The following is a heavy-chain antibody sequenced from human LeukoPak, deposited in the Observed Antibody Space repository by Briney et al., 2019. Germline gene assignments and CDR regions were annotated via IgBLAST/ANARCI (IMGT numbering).Heavy chain of an antibody. CDR2: IIPMLGTA. D-gene: IGHD1/OR15-1a*01. CDR1: GGAFSNYG. Sequence: SVKVSCKASGGAFSNYGISWVRQAPGQGLEWMGGIIPMLGTANYAQRFQGRVTITTDESTSTAYMEVSSLRSEDTAVYYCARDSNIDGFDYWGQGTLVTVSS. CDR3: ARDSNIDGFDY. J-gene: IGHJ4*02. V-gene: IGHV1-69*05.